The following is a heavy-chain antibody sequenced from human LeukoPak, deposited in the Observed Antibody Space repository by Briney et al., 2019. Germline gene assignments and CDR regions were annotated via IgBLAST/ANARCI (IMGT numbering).Heavy chain of an antibody. Sequence: ASVKVSCKASGYTFTHFGISWVRQAPGQGLEWMGWISAYNGNTNYAQRCQGRVTMTTDTSTSTAYMELRSLRSDDTAVYYCARDNPDSGGYYSIDYWGQGTLVTVSS. V-gene: IGHV1-18*01. CDR2: ISAYNGNT. CDR1: GYTFTHFG. CDR3: ARDNPDSGGYYSIDY. D-gene: IGHD3-22*01. J-gene: IGHJ4*02.